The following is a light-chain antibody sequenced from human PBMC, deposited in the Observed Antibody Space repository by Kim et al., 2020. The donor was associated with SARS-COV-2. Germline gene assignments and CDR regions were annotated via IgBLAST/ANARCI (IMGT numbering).Light chain of an antibody. V-gene: IGKV3-15*01. CDR2: SAS. J-gene: IGKJ4*01. CDR3: QQYNNWPPVT. Sequence: SPGEGATLSCRASQTIRSNLAWYQQKPGQAPRLLIYSASTRATGVPARFSGGGSGTEFTLTISSLQAEDSAVYYGQQYNNWPPVTFGGGTKVDIK. CDR1: QTIRSN.